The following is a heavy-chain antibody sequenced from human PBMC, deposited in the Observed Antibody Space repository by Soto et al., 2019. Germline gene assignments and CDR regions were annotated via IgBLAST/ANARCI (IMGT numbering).Heavy chain of an antibody. Sequence: QVQLVESGGGVVQPGRSLRLSCAASGFTFSSYAMHWVRQAPGKGLEWVAVISYDGSNKYYADSVKGRFTISRDNSKNTLYLQMNSLRAEDTAVYFCARALTRYYYDTSGYPYSYYGMDVWGQGTTVTVSS. V-gene: IGHV3-30-3*01. D-gene: IGHD3-22*01. CDR2: ISYDGSNK. J-gene: IGHJ6*02. CDR1: GFTFSSYA. CDR3: ARALTRYYYDTSGYPYSYYGMDV.